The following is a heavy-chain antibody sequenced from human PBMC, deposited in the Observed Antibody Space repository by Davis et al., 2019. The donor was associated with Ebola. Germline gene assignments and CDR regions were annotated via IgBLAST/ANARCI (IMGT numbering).Heavy chain of an antibody. D-gene: IGHD4-17*01. J-gene: IGHJ4*02. CDR3: AEHNDYGDLTH. CDR1: GGSFSGYY. CDR2: INHSGST. Sequence: SETLSLTCAVYGGSFSGYYWSWIRQPPGKGLEWIGEINHSGSTNYNPSLKSRVTISVDTSKNQFSLKLSSVTAEDTAVYYCAEHNDYGDLTHWGQGTLVTVSS. V-gene: IGHV4-34*01.